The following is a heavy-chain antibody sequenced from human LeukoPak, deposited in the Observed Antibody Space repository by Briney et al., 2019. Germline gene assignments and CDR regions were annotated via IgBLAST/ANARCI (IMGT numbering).Heavy chain of an antibody. J-gene: IGHJ4*02. CDR2: ISAYNGNT. V-gene: IGHV1-18*04. Sequence: ASVKVSCKASGYTFTGYYMHWVRQAPGQGLEWMGWISAYNGNTNYAQKLQGRVTMTTDTSTSTAYMELRSLRSDDTAVYYCARVGYSGYDSYWLWGQGTLVTVSS. CDR1: GYTFTGYY. CDR3: ARVGYSGYDSYWL. D-gene: IGHD5-12*01.